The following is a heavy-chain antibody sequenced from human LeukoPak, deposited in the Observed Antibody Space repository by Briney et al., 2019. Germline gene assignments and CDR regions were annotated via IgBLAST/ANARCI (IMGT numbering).Heavy chain of an antibody. CDR2: VSSSGSTI. J-gene: IGHJ4*02. V-gene: IGHV3-48*03. Sequence: GGSLRLSCAASGFTFSSYEMNWVRQAPGKGLEWVSYVSSSGSTIYYADSVKGRFTISRDNAKNSLYLQMNSLRAEDTAVYYCARHEEGSPRSSSWYAYFDYWGRGTLVTVSS. CDR1: GFTFSSYE. CDR3: ARHEEGSPRSSSWYAYFDY. D-gene: IGHD6-13*01.